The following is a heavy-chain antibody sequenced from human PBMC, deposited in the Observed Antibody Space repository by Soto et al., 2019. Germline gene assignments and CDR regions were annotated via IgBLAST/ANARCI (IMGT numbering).Heavy chain of an antibody. D-gene: IGHD3-10*01. J-gene: IGHJ4*02. CDR2: IGPDGSNI. CDR3: ARVARGSGSYAAFVFFDY. Sequence: EVQLVESGGGLVQPGGSLRLSCAASGFIFSSHWMHWVRQAPGKGLVWVSHIGPDGSNIRDADSVQGRFTISRDNARNTLYLQMDSLRAEDTALYYCARVARGSGSYAAFVFFDYWGQGVLVTVSS. CDR1: GFIFSSHW. V-gene: IGHV3-74*01.